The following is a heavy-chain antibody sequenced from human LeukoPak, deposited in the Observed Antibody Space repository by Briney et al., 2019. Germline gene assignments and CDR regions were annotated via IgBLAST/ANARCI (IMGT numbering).Heavy chain of an antibody. D-gene: IGHD3-10*01. J-gene: IGHJ4*02. CDR3: TTDPQLLWFGELLFG. CDR2: IKSKTDGETT. Sequence: PGGSLRLSCAASGFPFSNAWMSWVRQAPRKGLEWVGRIKSKTDGETTDYAAPVKGRFTISRDDSKNTPYLQMNSLNTEDTAVYYCTTDPQLLWFGELLFGWGQGTLVTVSS. V-gene: IGHV3-15*01. CDR1: GFPFSNAW.